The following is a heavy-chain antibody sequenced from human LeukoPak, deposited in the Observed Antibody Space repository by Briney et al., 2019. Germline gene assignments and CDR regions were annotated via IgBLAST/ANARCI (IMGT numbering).Heavy chain of an antibody. CDR2: IYYSGST. CDR1: GGSISSYY. Sequence: PSETLSLTCTVSGGSISSYYWSWIRQPPGKGLEWIGYIYYSGSTNYNPSLKSRVTISVDTSKNQFSLKLSSVTAADTAVYYCAIGTYYYGSGSSPVDYWGQGTLVTVSS. D-gene: IGHD3-10*01. V-gene: IGHV4-59*01. J-gene: IGHJ4*02. CDR3: AIGTYYYGSGSSPVDY.